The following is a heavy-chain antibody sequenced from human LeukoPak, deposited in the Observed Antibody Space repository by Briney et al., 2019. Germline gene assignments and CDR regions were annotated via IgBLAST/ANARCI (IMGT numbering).Heavy chain of an antibody. V-gene: IGHV1-69*01. J-gene: IGHJ5*02. CDR3: ASEIAAAGTRWFDP. CDR1: GGTFSSYA. Sequence: SVTVSCKASGGTFSSYAISWVRQAPGQGLEWMGGIIPIFGTANYAQKFQGRVTITADESTSTAYMELSSLRSEDTAVYYCASEIAAAGTRWFDPWGQRTLVTVSS. CDR2: IIPIFGTA. D-gene: IGHD6-13*01.